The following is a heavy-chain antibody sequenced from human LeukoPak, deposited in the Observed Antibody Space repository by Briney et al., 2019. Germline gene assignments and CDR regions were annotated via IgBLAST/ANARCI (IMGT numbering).Heavy chain of an antibody. V-gene: IGHV3-23*01. D-gene: IGHD2-2*01. CDR1: GFTFSSYS. Sequence: GGSLRLSCAASGFTFSSYSMNWVRQAPGKGLEWVSAISGSGGSTYYADSVKGRFTISRDNSKNTLYLQMNSLRAEDTAVYYCAKAVYCSSTSCYGYYYGMDVWGKGTTVTVSS. J-gene: IGHJ6*04. CDR2: ISGSGGST. CDR3: AKAVYCSSTSCYGYYYGMDV.